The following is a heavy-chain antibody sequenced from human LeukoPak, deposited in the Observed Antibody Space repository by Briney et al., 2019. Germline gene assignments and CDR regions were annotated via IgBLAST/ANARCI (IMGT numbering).Heavy chain of an antibody. Sequence: GGSLRLSCAASGFTFSSYAMSWVRQAPGKGLEWVSGISGSGGSTYYADSVKGRFTISRDNSKNTLYLQMNGLRAEDTAMYYCAKGSSAGRPYYFDYWGQGTLVTVSS. CDR2: ISGSGGST. CDR1: GFTFSSYA. D-gene: IGHD3-10*01. CDR3: AKGSSAGRPYYFDY. V-gene: IGHV3-23*01. J-gene: IGHJ4*02.